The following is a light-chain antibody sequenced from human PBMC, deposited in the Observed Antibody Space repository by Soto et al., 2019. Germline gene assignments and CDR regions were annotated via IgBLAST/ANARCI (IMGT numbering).Light chain of an antibody. CDR1: QGSSNY. CDR2: AAS. J-gene: IGKJ4*01. V-gene: IGKV1-27*01. CDR3: QKYNSAPLT. Sequence: DIQMTQSPSSLSASVGDRVTITCRASQGSSNYLAWYQQKPGKVPKLLICAASTLQSGVPSRFSGSGSGTDFNLTISSLQPEDVATYYCQKYNSAPLTFGGGTKVEIK.